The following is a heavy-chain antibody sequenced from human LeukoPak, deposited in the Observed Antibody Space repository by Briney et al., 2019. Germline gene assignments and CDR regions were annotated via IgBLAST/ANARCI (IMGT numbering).Heavy chain of an antibody. Sequence: GGSLRLSCAASGFTFSSDWMHWVRQAPGKGLVWASRISGDGSTTTYADSVKGRFTISRDNAKNTLYLQMNSLRADDTAVYYCARVNYGGNFDYWGQGTLVTVSS. CDR3: ARVNYGGNFDY. V-gene: IGHV3-74*01. CDR1: GFTFSSDW. CDR2: ISGDGSTT. D-gene: IGHD4-23*01. J-gene: IGHJ4*02.